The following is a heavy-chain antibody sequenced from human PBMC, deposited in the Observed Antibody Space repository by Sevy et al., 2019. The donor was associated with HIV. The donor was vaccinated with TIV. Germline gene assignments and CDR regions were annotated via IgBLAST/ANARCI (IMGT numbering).Heavy chain of an antibody. CDR2: INPNSGGT. V-gene: IGHV1-2*02. Sequence: ASVKVSCKASGYTFTGYYMHWVRQAPGQGLEWMGWINPNSGGTNYAQTFQGRVTMTRDTSISTAYMELSRLRSDDTAVYYCARAGGVAHYYYYYGMDVWGQGTTVTVSS. CDR1: GYTFTGYY. CDR3: ARAGGVAHYYYYYGMDV. D-gene: IGHD2-15*01. J-gene: IGHJ6*02.